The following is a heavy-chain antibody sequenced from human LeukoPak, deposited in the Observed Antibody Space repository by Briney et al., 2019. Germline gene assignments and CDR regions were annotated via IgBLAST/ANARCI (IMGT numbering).Heavy chain of an antibody. CDR2: IYYSGST. V-gene: IGHV4-39*07. Sequence: SETLSLTCSVSGGSVSGTSYYWAWIRQPPEKGLEWIGTIYYSGSTYYNVSLKSRVTISVDTSKNQFSLNLNSVTAADTAVYYCARLRSPGDFDYWGQGTLVTVSS. D-gene: IGHD1-26*01. CDR3: ARLRSPGDFDY. J-gene: IGHJ4*02. CDR1: GGSVSGTSYY.